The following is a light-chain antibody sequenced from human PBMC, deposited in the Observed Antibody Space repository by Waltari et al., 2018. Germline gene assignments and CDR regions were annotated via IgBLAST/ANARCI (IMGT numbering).Light chain of an antibody. Sequence: SYVLTQPPSVSVAPGKTARITCGGNNIGSNSVHWYQQKPGQAPVRVVYDDSDRPSGITERFAGSNSGNKATLTISRVEPGDEDDYYCQVWDSSSDRVFGGGTKLTVL. CDR1: NIGSNS. CDR2: DDS. CDR3: QVWDSSSDRV. J-gene: IGLJ3*02. V-gene: IGLV3-21*03.